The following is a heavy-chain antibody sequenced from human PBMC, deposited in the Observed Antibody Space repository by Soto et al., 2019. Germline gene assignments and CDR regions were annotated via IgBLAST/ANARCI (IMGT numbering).Heavy chain of an antibody. CDR3: AREVRIAVAGGGNWFDP. CDR2: TYYRSKWYN. D-gene: IGHD6-19*01. J-gene: IGHJ5*02. V-gene: IGHV6-1*01. Sequence: SQTLSLTCAISGDSVSSNSAAWNWIRQSPSRGLEWLGRTYYRSKWYNDYAVSVKSRITINPDASKNQFSLQLNSVTPEDTAVYYCAREVRIAVAGGGNWFDPWGQGTLVTVSS. CDR1: GDSVSSNSAA.